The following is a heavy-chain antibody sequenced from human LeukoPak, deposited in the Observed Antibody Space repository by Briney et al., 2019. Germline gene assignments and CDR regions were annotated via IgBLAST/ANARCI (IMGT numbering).Heavy chain of an antibody. D-gene: IGHD2-15*01. J-gene: IGHJ4*02. CDR2: IGTAGDT. Sequence: TGGSLRLSCAASGFTFSSYDMHWVRQATGKGLEWVSAIGTAGDTYYPGSVKGRFTISRENAKNSLYLQMNSLRAGDTAVYYCARGPVGYCSGGSCYFDYWGQGTLVTVSS. CDR1: GFTFSSYD. V-gene: IGHV3-13*01. CDR3: ARGPVGYCSGGSCYFDY.